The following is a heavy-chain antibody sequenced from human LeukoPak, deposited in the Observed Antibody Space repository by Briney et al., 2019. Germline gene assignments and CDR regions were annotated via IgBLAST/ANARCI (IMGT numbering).Heavy chain of an antibody. D-gene: IGHD1-26*01. Sequence: GGSLRLSCAASGFTFSSYAMSWVRQAPGKELEWVSAISGSGGSTYYADSVKGRFTISRDNSKNTLYLQMNSLRAEDTAVYYCAATKWELPVFDYWGQGTLVTVSS. CDR2: ISGSGGST. V-gene: IGHV3-23*01. CDR1: GFTFSSYA. CDR3: AATKWELPVFDY. J-gene: IGHJ4*02.